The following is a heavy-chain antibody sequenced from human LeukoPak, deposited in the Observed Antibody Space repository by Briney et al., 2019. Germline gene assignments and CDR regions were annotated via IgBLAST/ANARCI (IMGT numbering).Heavy chain of an antibody. CDR2: IDPGDSFT. J-gene: IGHJ4*02. Sequence: GESLRISCKGSGYSFSSYWISWVCQMPGKGLEWMGRIDPGDSFTKYRPSSEGRVTISADKSLSTVYLQWSSLKASDTAIYYCARDGGGVSSWVSHWGQGTLVTVSS. CDR1: GYSFSSYW. V-gene: IGHV5-10-1*01. CDR3: ARDGGGVSSWVSH. D-gene: IGHD2-8*02.